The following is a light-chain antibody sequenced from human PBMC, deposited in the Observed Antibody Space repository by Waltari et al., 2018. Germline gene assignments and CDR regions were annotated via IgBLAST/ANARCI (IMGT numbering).Light chain of an antibody. V-gene: IGLV2-14*03. CDR3: SSYTTTAAGV. CDR1: SSDVGGYKF. J-gene: IGLJ1*01. Sequence: QSALTHPASVSGSAGQSITISCTGSSSDVGGYKFVSWYQQHPRKAPQLIIFDVNNRPSGVSARFSGSKSGNTASLTISGLQTEDEADYYCSSYTTTAAGVFGTGTRVTVL. CDR2: DVN.